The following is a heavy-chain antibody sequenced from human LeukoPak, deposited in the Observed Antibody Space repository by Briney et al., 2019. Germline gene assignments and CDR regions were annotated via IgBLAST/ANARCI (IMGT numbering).Heavy chain of an antibody. CDR2: INPNSGGT. D-gene: IGHD1-26*01. Sequence: ASVKVSCKASGYTFTGYYMHWVRQAPGQGLEWMGWINPNSGGTNYAQKFQGRVTMTRDTSISTAYMELSRLISDDTAVYYCARDFTRVSGSYSCHDYWGQGTLVTVSS. CDR1: GYTFTGYY. J-gene: IGHJ4*02. V-gene: IGHV1-2*02. CDR3: ARDFTRVSGSYSCHDY.